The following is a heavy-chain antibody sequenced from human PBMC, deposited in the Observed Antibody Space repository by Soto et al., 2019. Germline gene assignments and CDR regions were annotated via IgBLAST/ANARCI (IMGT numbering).Heavy chain of an antibody. D-gene: IGHD2-8*01. Sequence: ASVKVSCKASGYTFTDYAIHWVRQAPGQRLEWMGWINAGNGNTVYSQKFQGRITITRDTSASIAYVELSTLTSEDTAVFYCARAAYFTSPIFCPHGYNMDVWGKGTTVTVSS. J-gene: IGHJ6*03. CDR3: ARAAYFTSPIFCPHGYNMDV. CDR2: INAGNGNT. V-gene: IGHV1-3*01. CDR1: GYTFTDYA.